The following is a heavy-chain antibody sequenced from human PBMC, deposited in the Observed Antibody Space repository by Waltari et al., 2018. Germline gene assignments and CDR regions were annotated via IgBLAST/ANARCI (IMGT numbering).Heavy chain of an antibody. J-gene: IGHJ5*02. CDR1: AFSISDNY. CDR3: ARDSKFDP. Sequence: EVQMVESGGGLIQPGGPLRLSGAASAFSISDNYMSWVRQAPGKGLEWVSFINSGGTTYYADSVKGRFTISRDNSKNTVYLQMNSLRAEDTAMYYCARDSKFDPWGQGTLVTVSS. D-gene: IGHD4-4*01. CDR2: INSGGTT. V-gene: IGHV3-53*01.